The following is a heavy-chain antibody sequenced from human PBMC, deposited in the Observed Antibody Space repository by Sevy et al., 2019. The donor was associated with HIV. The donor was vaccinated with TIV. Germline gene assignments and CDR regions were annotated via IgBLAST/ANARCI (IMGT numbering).Heavy chain of an antibody. Sequence: SETLSLTCTVSGGSVSSGSYYWSWIRQPPGKGLEWIGYIYYSGSTNYNPSLKSRVTISVDTSKNQFSLMLSSVTAADTAVYYCARGHFNWNDVGWFDPWGQGTLVTVSS. D-gene: IGHD1-1*01. J-gene: IGHJ5*02. V-gene: IGHV4-61*01. CDR2: IYYSGST. CDR3: ARGHFNWNDVGWFDP. CDR1: GGSVSSGSYY.